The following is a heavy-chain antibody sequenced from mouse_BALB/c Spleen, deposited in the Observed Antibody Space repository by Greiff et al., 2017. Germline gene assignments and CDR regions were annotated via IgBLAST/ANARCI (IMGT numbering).Heavy chain of an antibody. CDR3: ARAYGNHYAMDY. V-gene: IGHV5-6*02. Sequence: DVKLVESGGDLVKPGGSLKLSCAASGFTFSSYGMSWVRQTPDKRLEWVATISSGGSYTYYPDSVKGRFTISRDNAKNTLYLQMSSLKSEDTAMYYCARAYGNHYAMDYWGQGTSVTVSS. CDR1: GFTFSSYG. D-gene: IGHD2-10*02. CDR2: ISSGGSYT. J-gene: IGHJ4*01.